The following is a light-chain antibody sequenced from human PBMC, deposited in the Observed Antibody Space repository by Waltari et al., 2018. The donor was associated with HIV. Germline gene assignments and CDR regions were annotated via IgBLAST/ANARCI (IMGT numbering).Light chain of an antibody. CDR3: CSYTNHDGYV. J-gene: IGLJ1*01. V-gene: IGLV2-14*03. Sequence: QSALTQPASVSGSPGQSITIPCTGTTSDVGAYNHFSWYQQYPGKAPKLIIYDVTSRPSGVSDRFSASKLDNTASLTISGLQAEDEADYHCCSYTNHDGYVFGTGTKVTVL. CDR1: TSDVGAYNH. CDR2: DVT.